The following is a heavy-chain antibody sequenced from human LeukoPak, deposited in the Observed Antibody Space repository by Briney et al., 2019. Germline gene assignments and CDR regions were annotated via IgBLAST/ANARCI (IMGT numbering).Heavy chain of an antibody. Sequence: GGSLRLSCAASGFTFSSYAMNWVRQAPGKGLEWVSGLSGSDGSTYYADSVKGRFTISRDNSKNTLFLQMNNLRAEDTAVYYCAKGLVTWGYWGQGTLVTVSS. D-gene: IGHD3-16*02. J-gene: IGHJ4*02. CDR3: AKGLVTWGY. CDR1: GFTFSSYA. CDR2: LSGSDGST. V-gene: IGHV3-23*01.